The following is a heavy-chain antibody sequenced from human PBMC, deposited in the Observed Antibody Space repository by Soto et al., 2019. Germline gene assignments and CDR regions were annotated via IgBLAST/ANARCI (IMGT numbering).Heavy chain of an antibody. CDR3: ARLLYCGGDCYSSDDY. V-gene: IGHV1-46*01. Sequence: QVQLVQSGAEVKKPGASVKVSCKASGYTFTSYYMHWVRQAPGQGLEWMGIINPSGGSTSYAQKFQGRVTMTRDTSTSTVYMELSSPRSEDTAVYYCARLLYCGGDCYSSDDYWGQGTLVTVSS. D-gene: IGHD2-21*02. J-gene: IGHJ4*02. CDR1: GYTFTSYY. CDR2: INPSGGST.